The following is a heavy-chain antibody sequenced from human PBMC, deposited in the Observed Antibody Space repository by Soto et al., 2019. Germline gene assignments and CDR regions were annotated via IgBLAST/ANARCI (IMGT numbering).Heavy chain of an antibody. CDR2: ILYSDNT. J-gene: IGHJ5*01. V-gene: IGHV4-59*01. D-gene: IGHD1-20*01. Sequence: QVQLQESGPGLVKPSETLSLTCTVSGGSLGGYSWSWIRQSPGRGLEWIANILYSDNTNYNPSLKSRVTISVDTSKNQFSLKVRSVTAADTATYYCAKSRGVTGTTFNWFDSWGPGTQVTVSS. CDR3: AKSRGVTGTTFNWFDS. CDR1: GGSLGGYS.